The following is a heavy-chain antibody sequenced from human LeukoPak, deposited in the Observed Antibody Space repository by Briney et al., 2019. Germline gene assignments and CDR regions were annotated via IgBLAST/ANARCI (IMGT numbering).Heavy chain of an antibody. J-gene: IGHJ4*02. CDR2: ISSGGRTI. D-gene: IGHD7-27*01. CDR1: GFTFSDYY. Sequence: PGGSLRLSCAGSGFTFSDYYTSWIRQAPGKGLEWVSYISSGGRTIYYADSVKGRFTISRDNTKNSLYLQMNSLRAEDTAVYYCATMTNWGLDYWGQGTLVTVSS. CDR3: ATMTNWGLDY. V-gene: IGHV3-11*01.